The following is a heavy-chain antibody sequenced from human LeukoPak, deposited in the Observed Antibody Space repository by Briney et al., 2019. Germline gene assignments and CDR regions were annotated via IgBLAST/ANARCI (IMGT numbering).Heavy chain of an antibody. V-gene: IGHV3-23*01. CDR1: GFTFSSYA. CDR3: ARCYTYGTTWFGGLDV. CDR2: ISGSGGST. D-gene: IGHD3-10*01. Sequence: GGSLRLSCAASGFTFSSYAMSWVRQAPGKGLEWVSAISGSGGSTYYADSVKGRFTISRDNSKNTLYLQMNSLRAEDTTVYYCARCYTYGTTWFGGLDVWGQGTTVTVSS. J-gene: IGHJ6*02.